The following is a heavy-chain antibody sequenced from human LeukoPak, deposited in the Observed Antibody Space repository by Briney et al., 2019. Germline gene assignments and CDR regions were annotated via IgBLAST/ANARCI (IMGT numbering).Heavy chain of an antibody. CDR3: ARTVTGYFVDY. V-gene: IGHV3-74*01. CDR1: GFTFSSYW. CDR2: INTDGSST. Sequence: GGSLRLSCAASGFTFSSYWMHWVRQAPGKGLVWVSRINTDGSSTSYADSVKGRFTISRDNAKNTLYLQMNSLRAEDTAVYYCARTVTGYFVDYWGQGTLVTVSS. J-gene: IGHJ4*02. D-gene: IGHD3-9*01.